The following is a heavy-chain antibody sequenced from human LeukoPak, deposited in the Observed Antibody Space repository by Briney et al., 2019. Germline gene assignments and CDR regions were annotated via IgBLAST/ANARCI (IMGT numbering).Heavy chain of an antibody. CDR2: ISWNSGSI. V-gene: IGHV3-9*01. J-gene: IGHJ6*02. D-gene: IGHD5-12*01. Sequence: LRLSCAASGFIFDDYAMHWVRRAPGKGLEWVSGISWNSGSIGYAVSVKRRFTISRDNPTNSLYLQMNSLRAEDTALYYCAKAQYGFDPYYYYSGMDVWGQGTTVTVSS. CDR1: GFIFDDYA. CDR3: AKAQYGFDPYYYYSGMDV.